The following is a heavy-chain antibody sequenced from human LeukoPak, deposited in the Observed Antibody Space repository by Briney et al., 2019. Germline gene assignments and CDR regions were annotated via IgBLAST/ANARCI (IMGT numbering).Heavy chain of an antibody. D-gene: IGHD1-26*01. CDR3: ARREYSGSCFDY. J-gene: IGHJ4*02. Sequence: SETLSLTCIVSGDSISLYYWNWIRQPAGKGLEWIGRIYPSGSTNYNPSLKSRVTISVDTSKNQFSLKLSSVTAADTAVYYCARREYSGSCFDYWGQGTLVTVSS. CDR1: GDSISLYY. V-gene: IGHV4-4*07. CDR2: IYPSGST.